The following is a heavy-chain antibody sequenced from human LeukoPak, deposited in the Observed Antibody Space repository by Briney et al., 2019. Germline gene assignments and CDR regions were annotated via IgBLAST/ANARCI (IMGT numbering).Heavy chain of an antibody. CDR1: GFTFSSYS. J-gene: IGHJ4*02. CDR2: ISATGP. CDR3: AKGRVHYYDSSGYYMGSAYFDY. V-gene: IGHV3-23*01. D-gene: IGHD3-22*01. Sequence: GGSLRLSCAASGFTFSSYSMSWVRQPPGKGLEWVSAISATGPYYEDAVQGRFTISSDNTSKTVYLQMNRMRAEDTAVYYCAKGRVHYYDSSGYYMGSAYFDYWGQGTLVTVSS.